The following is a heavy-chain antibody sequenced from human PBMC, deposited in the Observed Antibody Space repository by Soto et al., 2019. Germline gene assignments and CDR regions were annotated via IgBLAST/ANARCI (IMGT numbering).Heavy chain of an antibody. CDR2: ISAYNGNT. CDR1: GYTFTSYG. CDR3: ARDQRYSSRQRVFDY. V-gene: IGHV1-18*01. D-gene: IGHD6-13*01. Sequence: GASVKVSCKASGYTFTSYGISWVRQAPGQGLEWMGWISAYNGNTNYARKLQGRVTMTTDTSTSTAYMELRSLRSDDTAVYYCARDQRYSSRQRVFDYWGQGTLVTVSS. J-gene: IGHJ4*02.